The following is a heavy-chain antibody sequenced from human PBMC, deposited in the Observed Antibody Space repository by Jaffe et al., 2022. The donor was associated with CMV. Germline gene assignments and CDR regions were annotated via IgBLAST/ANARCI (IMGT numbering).Heavy chain of an antibody. Sequence: QLQLQESGPGLVKPSETLSLTCTVSGGSISSSSYYWGWIRQPPGKGLEWIGSIYYSGSTYYNPSLKSRVTISVDTSKNQFSLKLSSVTAADTAVYYCARQGGGYGDYAHYYFDYWGQGTLVTVSS. V-gene: IGHV4-39*01. CDR3: ARQGGGYGDYAHYYFDY. D-gene: IGHD4-17*01. J-gene: IGHJ4*02. CDR1: GGSISSSSYY. CDR2: IYYSGST.